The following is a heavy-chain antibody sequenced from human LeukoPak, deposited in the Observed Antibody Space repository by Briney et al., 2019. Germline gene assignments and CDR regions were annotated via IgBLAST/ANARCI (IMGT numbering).Heavy chain of an antibody. Sequence: ASVKVSCKASGCTFTSYGISWVRQAPGQGLEWMGWISAYNGNTNYAQKLQGRVTMTTDTSTSTAYMELRSLRSDDTAVYYCARDSLTPNYDFWSGYYTNYYYGMDVWGQGTTVTVSS. V-gene: IGHV1-18*01. CDR1: GCTFTSYG. CDR2: ISAYNGNT. CDR3: ARDSLTPNYDFWSGYYTNYYYGMDV. J-gene: IGHJ6*02. D-gene: IGHD3-3*01.